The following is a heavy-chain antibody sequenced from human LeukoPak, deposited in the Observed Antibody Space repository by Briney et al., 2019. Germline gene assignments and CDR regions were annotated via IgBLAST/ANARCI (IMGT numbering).Heavy chain of an antibody. D-gene: IGHD6-19*01. CDR2: IYYSGST. CDR3: ARSPPQQWLVKGYFDY. Sequence: SETLSLTCTVSGGSISSYYWSWIRQPPGKGLEWIGYIYYSGSTNYNPSLKSRVTISVDTSKNQFSLKLSSVTAADTAVYYCARSPPQQWLVKGYFDYWGQGALVTVSS. V-gene: IGHV4-59*12. CDR1: GGSISSYY. J-gene: IGHJ4*02.